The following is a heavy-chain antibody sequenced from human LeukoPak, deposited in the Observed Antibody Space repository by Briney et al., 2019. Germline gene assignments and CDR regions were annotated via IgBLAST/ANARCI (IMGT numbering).Heavy chain of an antibody. CDR3: ARDAFGLLLNYWYFDL. CDR2: IYSSGST. D-gene: IGHD2-15*01. V-gene: IGHV4-4*07. J-gene: IGHJ2*01. CDR1: GGSSSSYY. Sequence: PSETLSLTCTVAGGSSSSYYWGWIRQPTGKGLDWIGRIYSSGSTNYNRSIKSRVTMSVDTSKNQFSLKLSSVTAADTAVYYCARDAFGLLLNYWYFDLWGRGTVVTVSS.